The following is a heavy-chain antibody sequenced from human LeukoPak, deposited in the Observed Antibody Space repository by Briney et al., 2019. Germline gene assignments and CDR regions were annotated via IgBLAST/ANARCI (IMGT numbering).Heavy chain of an antibody. CDR3: ARGAPDFWSVYYMDV. J-gene: IGHJ6*03. V-gene: IGHV1-8*03. CDR2: MNPNSGNT. Sequence: ASVKVSCKASGYTFTSYDINGVRQAPGQGLEWMGWMNPNSGNTGYAQKFQGRVTITRNTSISTAYMELSSLRSEDTAVYYCARGAPDFWSVYYMDVWGKGTTVTVSS. CDR1: GYTFTSYD. D-gene: IGHD3-3*01.